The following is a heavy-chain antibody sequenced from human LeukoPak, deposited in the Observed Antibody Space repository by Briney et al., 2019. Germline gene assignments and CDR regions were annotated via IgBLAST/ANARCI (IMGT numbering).Heavy chain of an antibody. J-gene: IGHJ1*01. Sequence: GGSLRLSCAASGFSVSNTYMSWVRQAPGRGLEWVAVIWYDGSNKYYADSVKGRFTISRDNSKIILYLQINSLRAEDTAVYYCARDASDTAMVGYFQHWGQGTLVTVSS. CDR2: IWYDGSNK. V-gene: IGHV3-33*08. CDR1: GFSVSNTY. D-gene: IGHD5-18*01. CDR3: ARDASDTAMVGYFQH.